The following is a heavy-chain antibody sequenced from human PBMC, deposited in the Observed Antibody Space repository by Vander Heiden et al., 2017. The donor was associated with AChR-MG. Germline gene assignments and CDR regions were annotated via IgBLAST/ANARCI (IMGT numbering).Heavy chain of an antibody. CDR1: GGSFTGYY. J-gene: IGHJ6*03. CDR3: ARAKPRWGLYYMDV. V-gene: IGHV4-34*01. Sequence: QVQLQQWGEGLLKPSETLSLTCAVYGGSFTGYYWSWIRQPPGKGLEWIWEINHSGSTNYNPSLKSRVTISVDTSKNQFSLKLSSVTAADTAVYYCARAKPRWGLYYMDVWGKGTTVTVSS. D-gene: IGHD7-27*01. CDR2: INHSGST.